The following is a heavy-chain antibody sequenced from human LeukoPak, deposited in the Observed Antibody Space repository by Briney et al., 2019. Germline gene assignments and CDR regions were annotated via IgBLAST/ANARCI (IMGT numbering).Heavy chain of an antibody. CDR3: ARDAPCYGVGSTAIAVAGTAGGYYYYGMGV. J-gene: IGHJ6*02. D-gene: IGHD6-19*01. CDR1: GFTFSDYY. V-gene: IGHV3-11*01. CDR2: ISSSGSTI. Sequence: GGSLRLSCAASGFTFSDYYMSWIRQAPGKGLEWVSYISSSGSTIYYADSVKGRFTISRDNAKNSLYLQMNSLRAEDTAVYYCARDAPCYGVGSTAIAVAGTAGGYYYYGMGVWGQGTTVTVSS.